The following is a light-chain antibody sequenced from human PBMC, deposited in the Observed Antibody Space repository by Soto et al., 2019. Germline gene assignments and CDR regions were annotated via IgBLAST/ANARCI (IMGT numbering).Light chain of an antibody. CDR1: QSVSSSD. J-gene: IGKJ2*01. Sequence: EIVLTQSPGTLSLSPGERATLSCRASQSVSSSDLAWHQQKPAQAPRLLIYGASGRATGVPDRFSRSGFGTDFTVTISRLEPEDFAVYYCRHYGSSPPMYTFGQGTKLEIK. CDR3: RHYGSSPPMYT. CDR2: GAS. V-gene: IGKV3-20*01.